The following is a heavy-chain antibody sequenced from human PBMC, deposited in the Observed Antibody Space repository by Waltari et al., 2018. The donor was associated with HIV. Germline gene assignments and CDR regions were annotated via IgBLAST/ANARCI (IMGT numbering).Heavy chain of an antibody. Sequence: QVQLQQWGAGLLRPSETLSLTCAVYGGSLKGYSWNWIRLSPGKGLDWIGEINHSGNANYKSSLISRVTVSVDMSKNQFSLRLTSITAADMGVYYCARVPTTVTAKKIYFHGMDVWGQGTTITVSS. CDR3: ARVPTTVTAKKIYFHGMDV. D-gene: IGHD4-17*01. J-gene: IGHJ6*02. CDR1: GGSLKGYS. V-gene: IGHV4-34*01. CDR2: INHSGNA.